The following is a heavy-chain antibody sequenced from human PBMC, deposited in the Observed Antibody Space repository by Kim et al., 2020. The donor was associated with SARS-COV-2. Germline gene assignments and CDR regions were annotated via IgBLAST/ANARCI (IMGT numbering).Heavy chain of an antibody. D-gene: IGHD3-22*01. J-gene: IGHJ4*02. Sequence: SETLSLTCTVSGGSISGYYWSWIRQPPGKGLEWIGYIYYSGSTSYNPSLKSRVTMSVDTSKTQFSLKLSSVTAADTAVYYCARGDDSKSGYFDYWGQGTLVTVSS. CDR2: IYYSGST. CDR3: ARGDDSKSGYFDY. V-gene: IGHV4-59*01. CDR1: GGSISGYY.